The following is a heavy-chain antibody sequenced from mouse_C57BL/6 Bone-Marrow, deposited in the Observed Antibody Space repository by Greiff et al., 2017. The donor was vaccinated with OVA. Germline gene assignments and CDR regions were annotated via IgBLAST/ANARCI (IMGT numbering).Heavy chain of an antibody. Sequence: VMLVESGPGLVAPSQSLSITCTVSGFSLTSYAISWVRQPPGKGLEWLGVIWTGGGTNYNSALKSRLSISKDNSKSQVFLKMNSLQTDDTARYYCARNRFITTVVGAMDYWGQGTSVTVSS. V-gene: IGHV2-9-1*01. CDR1: GFSLTSYA. D-gene: IGHD1-1*01. CDR3: ARNRFITTVVGAMDY. CDR2: IWTGGGT. J-gene: IGHJ4*01.